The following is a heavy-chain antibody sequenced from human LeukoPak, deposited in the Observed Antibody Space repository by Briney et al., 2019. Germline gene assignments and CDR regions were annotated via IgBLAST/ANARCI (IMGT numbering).Heavy chain of an antibody. Sequence: GGSLRLSCAASGFTFGSYSMNWVRQAPGKGLEWVSYISGSSSPIYYADSVRGRFTISRDNAKNSLYLQMNSLRAEDTAVYYCARDKTFAFDIWGQGTMVTVSS. D-gene: IGHD2/OR15-2a*01. CDR1: GFTFGSYS. J-gene: IGHJ3*02. CDR2: ISGSSSPI. CDR3: ARDKTFAFDI. V-gene: IGHV3-48*01.